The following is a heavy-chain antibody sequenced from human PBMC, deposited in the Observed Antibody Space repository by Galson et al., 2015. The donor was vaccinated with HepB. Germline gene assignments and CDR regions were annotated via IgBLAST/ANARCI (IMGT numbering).Heavy chain of an antibody. V-gene: IGHV3-66*01. CDR2: IYSGGST. CDR3: ARVNYYGSGGIDY. D-gene: IGHD3-10*01. J-gene: IGHJ4*02. Sequence: SLRLSCAASGFTVSRNYMSWVRQAPGKGLEWVSVIYSGGSTYYADSVKGRFTISRDNSKNTLYLQMNSLRAEDTAVYYCARVNYYGSGGIDYWGQGTLVTVSS. CDR1: GFTVSRNY.